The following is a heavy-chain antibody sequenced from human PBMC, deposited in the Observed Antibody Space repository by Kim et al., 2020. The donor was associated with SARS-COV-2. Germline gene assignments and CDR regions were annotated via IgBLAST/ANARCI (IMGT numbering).Heavy chain of an antibody. Sequence: GGSLRLSCAASGFTFSNYAMAWVRRVPGKGLEWVSAISSSGGNTYYADSVKGRFAISRDNSKNIVYLLMSSLRAEDTAVYYCVNWATGGYSIENWGQGTLVTVSS. J-gene: IGHJ4*02. CDR1: GFTFSNYA. CDR3: VNWATGGYSIEN. V-gene: IGHV3-23*01. CDR2: ISSSGGNT. D-gene: IGHD1-26*01.